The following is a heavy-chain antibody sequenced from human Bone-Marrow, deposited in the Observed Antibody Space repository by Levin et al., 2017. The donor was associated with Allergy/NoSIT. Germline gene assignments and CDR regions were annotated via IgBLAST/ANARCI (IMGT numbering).Heavy chain of an antibody. D-gene: IGHD2/OR15-2a*01. CDR3: GRYKYS. CDR2: ISSSGAKI. CDR1: GFSFSSFE. V-gene: IGHV3-48*03. J-gene: IGHJ5*02. Sequence: GGSLRLSCVTSGFSFSSFEFYWVRQAPGRGLEWISYISSSGAKIYYADSVRGRFTISRDDAKNSLFLQMDSLRVEDTAMYYCGRYKYSWGQGTLVTVSS.